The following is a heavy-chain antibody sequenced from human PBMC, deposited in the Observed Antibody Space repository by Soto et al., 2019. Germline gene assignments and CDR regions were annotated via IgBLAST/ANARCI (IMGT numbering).Heavy chain of an antibody. J-gene: IGHJ4*02. V-gene: IGHV4-59*01. CDR1: GDSISRYY. Sequence: QVQLQESGPGVVKPSETLSLTCTVSGDSISRYYWGWIRQSPDKGLEWIGSMFHSGRTNYNPSLKSRVTMALDTSKNQFCLKLSSVTAVDTAVYYCSGDGSCTDLYTGDYWGQGAPVTVSS. D-gene: IGHD3-10*01. CDR3: SGDGSCTDLYTGDY. CDR2: MFHSGRT.